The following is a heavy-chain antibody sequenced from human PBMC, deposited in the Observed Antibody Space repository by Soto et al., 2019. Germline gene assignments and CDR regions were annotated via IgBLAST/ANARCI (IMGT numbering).Heavy chain of an antibody. CDR1: GFMFSSYA. Sequence: PGGSLRLSCAASGFMFSSYAMSWVHQAPGKGLEWVSSISASGGTANLADSVEGRCTISRDNSKSTLYLQMNSLRAEDTAVYYCAKLTYPSDSTGYYYERVSGWIDSWGQGTLVTVSS. D-gene: IGHD3-22*01. CDR3: AKLTYPSDSTGYYYERVSGWIDS. V-gene: IGHV3-23*01. CDR2: ISASGGTA. J-gene: IGHJ5*01.